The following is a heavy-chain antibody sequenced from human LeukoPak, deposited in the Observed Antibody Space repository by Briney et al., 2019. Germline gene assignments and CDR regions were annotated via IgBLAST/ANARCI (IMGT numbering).Heavy chain of an antibody. J-gene: IGHJ6*02. CDR1: GYTFTSYY. V-gene: IGHV1-46*01. Sequence: GASVKVSCKASGYTFTSYYMHWVRQAPGQGLEWMGIINPSGGSTSYAQKFQGRVTMTRDTSTSTVYIELGSLRSEDTAVYYCARVLTIPYGMDVWGQGTTVTVSS. D-gene: IGHD2/OR15-2a*01. CDR3: ARVLTIPYGMDV. CDR2: INPSGGST.